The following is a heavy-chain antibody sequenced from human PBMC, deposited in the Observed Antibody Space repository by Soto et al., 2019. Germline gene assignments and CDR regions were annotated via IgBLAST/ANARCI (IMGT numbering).Heavy chain of an antibody. D-gene: IGHD3-3*01. J-gene: IGHJ4*02. Sequence: EVQLLESGGGLVQPGGSLRLSCAASGFTFSSYAMSWVRQAPGKGLEWVSAISGSGGSTYYADSVKGLFTISRDNSKNSLYLQMNSLSAEDTAVYYCAKPHKPFGVVNDYWGQGTLVTVSS. CDR2: ISGSGGST. CDR3: AKPHKPFGVVNDY. V-gene: IGHV3-23*01. CDR1: GFTFSSYA.